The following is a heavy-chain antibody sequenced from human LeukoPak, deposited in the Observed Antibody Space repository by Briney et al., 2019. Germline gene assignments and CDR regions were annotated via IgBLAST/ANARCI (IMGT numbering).Heavy chain of an antibody. V-gene: IGHV4-59*01. CDR2: TYYSGST. CDR1: GGSISSYY. Sequence: SETLSLTCTVSGGSISSYYWSWIRQPPGKGLEWIGYTYYSGSTNYNPSLKSRITISVDTSKNQFSLKLSSVTAADTAVYYCARSVGGGHYYYYYMDVWGKGTTVTVSS. CDR3: ARSVGGGHYYYYYMDV. J-gene: IGHJ6*03. D-gene: IGHD2-15*01.